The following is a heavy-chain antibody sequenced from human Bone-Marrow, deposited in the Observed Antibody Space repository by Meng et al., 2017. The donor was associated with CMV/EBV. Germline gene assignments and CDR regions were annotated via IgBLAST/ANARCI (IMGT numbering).Heavy chain of an antibody. CDR2: INPNTDT. Sequence: QELLVQSGAEVKKPGASVKVFGTTLGSTRTDYYMPWVRQAPGQWLDWMGWINPNTDTNYAQNFQGRVTMARDMAINTAYMELSRLTSGDTAVYYCARDIGYCSGGSCDWGQGTLVTVSS. J-gene: IGHJ4*02. CDR3: ARDIGYCSGGSCD. D-gene: IGHD2-15*01. V-gene: IGHV1-2*02. CDR1: GSTRTDYY.